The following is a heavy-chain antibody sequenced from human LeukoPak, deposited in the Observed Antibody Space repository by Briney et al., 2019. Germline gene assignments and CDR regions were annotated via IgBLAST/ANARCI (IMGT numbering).Heavy chain of an antibody. CDR3: ARGRGSYYRL. CDR1: GLALRNYH. Sequence: GGSLRLSCVGSGLALRNYHVTWVRQAPGKGLEWVANIKQDGSEKYYVDSVKGRFTISRDNAKNSLYLQMNSLRAEDTAVYYCARGRGSYYRLWGQGTLVTVSS. J-gene: IGHJ4*02. D-gene: IGHD1-26*01. V-gene: IGHV3-7*01. CDR2: IKQDGSEK.